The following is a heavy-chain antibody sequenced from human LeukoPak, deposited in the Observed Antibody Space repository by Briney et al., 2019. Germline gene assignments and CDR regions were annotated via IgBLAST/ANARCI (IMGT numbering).Heavy chain of an antibody. J-gene: IGHJ4*02. V-gene: IGHV4-59*01. CDR1: GVSISSYY. D-gene: IGHD2-15*01. Sequence: PSETLSLTCTVSGVSISSYYWSWLRQRPGKGLEWIGFIFHTGSTNYNPSINSRVTIRVDPSKKGFSLKLSSVTDADTPLYYCVRDRASAGGFDYWGQGTLVTVSS. CDR3: VRDRASAGGFDY. CDR2: IFHTGST.